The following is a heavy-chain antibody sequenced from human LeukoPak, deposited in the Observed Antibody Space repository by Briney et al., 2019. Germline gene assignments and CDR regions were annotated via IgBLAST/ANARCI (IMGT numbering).Heavy chain of an antibody. V-gene: IGHV1-8*03. J-gene: IGHJ4*02. Sequence: ASVKVSCKASGYTFTSYDINWVRQATGQGLEWMGWMNPNSGNTGYAQKFQGRVTITRNTSISTAYMELSSLRSEDTAVYYCARGVTVLGTVTTPDYFDYWGQGTLVTVSP. D-gene: IGHD4-17*01. CDR1: GYTFTSYD. CDR2: MNPNSGNT. CDR3: ARGVTVLGTVTTPDYFDY.